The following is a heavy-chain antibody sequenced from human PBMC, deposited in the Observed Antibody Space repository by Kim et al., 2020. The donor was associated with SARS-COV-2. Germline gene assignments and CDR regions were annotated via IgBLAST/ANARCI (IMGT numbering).Heavy chain of an antibody. CDR2: IKSKTDGGTT. CDR3: TPGITGTPGMEGAFDY. Sequence: GGSLRLSCAASGFTFSNAWMSWVRQAPGKGLEWVGRIKSKTDGGTTDYAAPVKGRFTISRDDSKNTLYLQMNSLKTEDTAVYYCTPGITGTPGMEGAFDYCGQGTLVTVSS. J-gene: IGHJ4*02. D-gene: IGHD1-7*01. CDR1: GFTFSNAW. V-gene: IGHV3-15*01.